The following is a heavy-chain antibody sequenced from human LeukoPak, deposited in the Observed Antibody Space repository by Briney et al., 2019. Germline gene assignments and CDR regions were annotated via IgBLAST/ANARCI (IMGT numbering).Heavy chain of an antibody. V-gene: IGHV3-11*04. CDR1: GFTFSDYY. Sequence: PGGSLRPSCAASGFTFSDYYMSWIRQAPGKGLEWVSYITSSGTIIYYADSVKGRFTISRDNAKNSLYLQMNSLRAEDTAVYYCARNYYDSSGYYYDDAFDIWGQGTMVTVSS. CDR2: ITSSGTII. J-gene: IGHJ3*02. CDR3: ARNYYDSSGYYYDDAFDI. D-gene: IGHD3-22*01.